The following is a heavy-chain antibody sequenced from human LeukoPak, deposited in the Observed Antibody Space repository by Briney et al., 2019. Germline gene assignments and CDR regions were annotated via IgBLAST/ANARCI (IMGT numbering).Heavy chain of an antibody. CDR3: ARGSSPYPCSSSHDY. CDR2: INHSGST. V-gene: IGHV4-34*01. J-gene: IGHJ4*02. D-gene: IGHD6-13*01. Sequence: SETLSLTCAVYGGSFSGYYWSWIRQPPGKGLEWIGEINHSGSTNYNPSLKSRVTISVDTSKNQFSLKLSSVTAADTAVYYCARGSSPYPCSSSHDYWGQGTLVTVSS. CDR1: GGSFSGYY.